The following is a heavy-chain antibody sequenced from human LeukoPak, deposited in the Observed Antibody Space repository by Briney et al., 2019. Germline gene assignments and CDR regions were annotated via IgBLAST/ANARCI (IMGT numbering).Heavy chain of an antibody. V-gene: IGHV3-66*01. CDR1: GFTVSSNY. J-gene: IGHJ4*02. CDR2: IYSGGST. D-gene: IGHD3-22*01. CDR3: ASRGPHYYYYSSVLGY. Sequence: GGSLRLSCAASGFTVSSNYMSWVRQAPGKGLEWVSVIYSGGSTYYADSVKGRFTISRDNSKNTLYLQMNSLRAEDTAVYYCASRGPHYYYYSSVLGYWGQGTLVTVSS.